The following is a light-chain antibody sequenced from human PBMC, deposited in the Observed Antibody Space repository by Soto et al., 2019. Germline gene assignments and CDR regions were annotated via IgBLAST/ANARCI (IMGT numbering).Light chain of an antibody. CDR3: QQSYSTPPIT. V-gene: IGKV1-39*01. J-gene: IGKJ5*01. CDR1: QSISSY. CDR2: AAS. Sequence: DIQITPSPSSLSSSVGDIVTITCRASQSISSYLNWYQQKPGKAPKLLIYAASGLQSGVPSRFSGSGSGTDFTLTIRSLQPEDFATYYCQQSYSTPPITFGQGTRLENK.